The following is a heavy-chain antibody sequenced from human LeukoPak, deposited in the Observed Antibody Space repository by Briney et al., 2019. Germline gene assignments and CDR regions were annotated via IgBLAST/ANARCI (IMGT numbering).Heavy chain of an antibody. V-gene: IGHV3-7*01. J-gene: IGHJ3*02. CDR1: GSAISSSC. Sequence: GGSLRLSCVVSGSAISSSCMTWVRQVPGEGLEWVANINQDGSEKHYVDSVRGRFTISRDNARDSLYLQMNSLGDTAVYYCAREPGLGYAFDIWGQGTKVTVSS. CDR3: AREPGLGYAFDI. D-gene: IGHD1-1*01. CDR2: INQDGSEK.